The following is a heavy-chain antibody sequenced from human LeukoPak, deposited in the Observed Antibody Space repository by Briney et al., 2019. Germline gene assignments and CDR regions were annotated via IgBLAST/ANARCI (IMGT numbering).Heavy chain of an antibody. CDR3: ARRAIFGSFDY. CDR1: GGSISSSTYY. D-gene: IGHD3-3*01. CDR2: IYYSGGT. J-gene: IGHJ4*02. V-gene: IGHV4-39*01. Sequence: SSETLSPTCTVSGGSISSSTYYWGWIRQPPGKGLEWIGSIYYSGGTYYNPSLKSRTTFSVDTSTNQFSLKLTSVTAADTAVYYCARRAIFGSFDYWGQGTLVTVSS.